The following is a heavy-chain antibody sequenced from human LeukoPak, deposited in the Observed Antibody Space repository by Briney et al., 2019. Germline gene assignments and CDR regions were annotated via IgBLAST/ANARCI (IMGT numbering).Heavy chain of an antibody. CDR2: IRYDGSNK. V-gene: IGHV3-30*02. Sequence: GGSLRLSCAASGFTFSSYGVHWVRQAPGKGLEWVAFIRYDGSNKYYAGSVKGRFTISRDNSKNTLYLQMNSLRAEDTAVYYCAKDSPSDLWGRGTLVTVSS. J-gene: IGHJ2*01. CDR1: GFTFSSYG. CDR3: AKDSPSDL.